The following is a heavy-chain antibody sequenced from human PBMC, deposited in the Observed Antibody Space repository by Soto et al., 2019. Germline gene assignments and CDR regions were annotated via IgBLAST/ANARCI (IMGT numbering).Heavy chain of an antibody. D-gene: IGHD2-2*01. CDR3: AKEVYCSSTSCYYYMDV. CDR1: GFTFSSYA. V-gene: IGHV3-23*01. Sequence: EVQLLESGGGLVQPGGSLRLSCAAYGFTFSSYAMNWVRQAPGKGLEWVSAISGSGGSTYYADSVKGRFTISRDNSKNTLYLQMNSLRAEDTAVYYCAKEVYCSSTSCYYYMDVWGKGTTVTVSS. J-gene: IGHJ6*03. CDR2: ISGSGGST.